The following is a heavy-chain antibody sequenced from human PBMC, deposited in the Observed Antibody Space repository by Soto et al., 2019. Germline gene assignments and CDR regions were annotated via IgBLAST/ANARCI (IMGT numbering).Heavy chain of an antibody. CDR3: AKDQVKTGGYYYYGMDV. V-gene: IGHV3-30*18. CDR1: GFTFSSYG. Sequence: QVQLVESGGGVVQPGRSLRLSCAASGFTFSSYGMHWVRQAPGKGLEWVAVISYDGSNKYYADSVKGRFTISRDNSKNTLYLQMNSLRAEDTAVYYCAKDQVKTGGYYYYGMDVWGQGTTVTVSS. D-gene: IGHD3-10*01. J-gene: IGHJ6*02. CDR2: ISYDGSNK.